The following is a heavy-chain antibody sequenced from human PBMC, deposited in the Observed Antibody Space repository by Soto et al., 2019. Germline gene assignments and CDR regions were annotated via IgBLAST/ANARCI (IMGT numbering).Heavy chain of an antibody. CDR2: INPATGAA. V-gene: IGHV1-2*02. CDR3: ARGGGVGVAGSAAFDM. Sequence: QLHLVQSGAVVKKPGASVTVSCSASGYPVTAYYMHWVRQAPGRGLEWMGGINPATGAAKYTQTFQGRVTMTRDPSTSTVFMERSGLTSEDTAVFYCARGGGVGVAGSAAFDMWGQGTLVTVSS. J-gene: IGHJ3*02. CDR1: GYPVTAYY. D-gene: IGHD3-3*01.